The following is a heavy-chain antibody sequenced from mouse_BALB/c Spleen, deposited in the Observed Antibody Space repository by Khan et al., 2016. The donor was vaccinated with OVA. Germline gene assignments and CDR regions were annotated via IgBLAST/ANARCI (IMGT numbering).Heavy chain of an antibody. D-gene: IGHD1-2*01. J-gene: IGHJ4*01. CDR2: ISSGDTYT. V-gene: IGHV5-6*01. CDR3: TRFITTTTGDYYAMDY. CDR1: GFIFSSYG. Sequence: EVELVESGGDLVNPGGSLKLSCAASGFIFSSYGMSWVRQTPDKRLEWVATISSGDTYTYYPDSVKGRFTISRDNAKNTLSLQMSSLKSEDTAMYYCTRFITTTTGDYYAMDYWGQGTSVTVSS.